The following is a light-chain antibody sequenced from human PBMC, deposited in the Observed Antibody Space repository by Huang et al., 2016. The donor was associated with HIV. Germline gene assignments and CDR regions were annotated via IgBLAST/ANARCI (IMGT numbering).Light chain of an antibody. CDR3: MQGTHWPYT. V-gene: IGKV2-30*02. CDR2: KVS. Sequence: DVVMTQSPVSLPVTLGQPASISCRSSQSLVHSDGNPYLHWFHLMPGHSPRRLIYKVSYRDSGVPDRFSGGGSGTDFTLRISRVETEDVGLYFCMQGTHWPYTFGQGTKLEIK. J-gene: IGKJ2*01. CDR1: QSLVHSDGNPY.